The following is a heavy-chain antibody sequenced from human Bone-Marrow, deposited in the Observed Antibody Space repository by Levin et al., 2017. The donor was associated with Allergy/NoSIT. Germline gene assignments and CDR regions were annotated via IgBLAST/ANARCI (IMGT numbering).Heavy chain of an antibody. CDR1: GGSINSAGYY. V-gene: IGHV4-31*03. J-gene: IGHJ5*02. D-gene: IGHD3-10*01. Sequence: SQTLSLTCTVSGGSINSAGYYWSWIRQFPGKGLEYIGYIYSSGGTYYNPSLKSRVSISLDTSKNHFSMKLNSVTAADTALYFCSRDKYYGSGNTDWLDPWGQGTLVTVSS. CDR2: IYSSGGT. CDR3: SRDKYYGSGNTDWLDP.